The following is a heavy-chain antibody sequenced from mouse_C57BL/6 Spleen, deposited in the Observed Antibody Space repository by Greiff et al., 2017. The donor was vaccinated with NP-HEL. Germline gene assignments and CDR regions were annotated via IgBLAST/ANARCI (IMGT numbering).Heavy chain of an antibody. J-gene: IGHJ3*01. Sequence: EVMLVESGGDLVKPGGSLKLSCAASGFTFSSYGMSWVRQTPDKRLEWVATISSGGSYTYYPDSVKGRFTISRDNAKNTLYLQMSSLKSEDTAMYYCARMGNRGFAYWGQGTLVTVSA. V-gene: IGHV5-6*01. CDR3: ARMGNRGFAY. CDR1: GFTFSSYG. CDR2: ISSGGSYT.